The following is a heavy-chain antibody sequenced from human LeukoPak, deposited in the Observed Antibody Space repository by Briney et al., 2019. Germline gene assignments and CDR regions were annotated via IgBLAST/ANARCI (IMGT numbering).Heavy chain of an antibody. J-gene: IGHJ4*02. Sequence: GGALRLSCAASGFTFSSYAMSWVRQAPGKGLEWASPFSGSGGRTYYVDSVKRRFTISRDNTKNTLYLQMNSLRAEDTAVYYCAKDNGYSYGPTGFDYWGQGTLVTVSS. CDR2: FSGSGGRT. V-gene: IGHV3-23*01. CDR1: GFTFSSYA. D-gene: IGHD5-18*01. CDR3: AKDNGYSYGPTGFDY.